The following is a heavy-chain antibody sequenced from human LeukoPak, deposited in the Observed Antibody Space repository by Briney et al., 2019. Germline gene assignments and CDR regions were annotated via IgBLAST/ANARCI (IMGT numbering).Heavy chain of an antibody. D-gene: IGHD5-12*01. CDR1: GYTLTELS. CDR2: FDPEDGET. CDR3: AKWGGGGYDYVNYYYMDV. V-gene: IGHV1-24*01. Sequence: GASVKVSCKVSGYTLTELSMHWVRQAPGKGLEWMGGFDPEDGETIYAQKFQGRVTMTEDTSTDTAYMELSSLRSEDTAVYYCAKWGGGGYDYVNYYYMDVWGKGTTVTVYS. J-gene: IGHJ6*03.